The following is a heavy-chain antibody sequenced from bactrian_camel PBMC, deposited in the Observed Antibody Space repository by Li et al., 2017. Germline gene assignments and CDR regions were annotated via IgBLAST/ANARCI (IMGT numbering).Heavy chain of an antibody. CDR1: GFTFSSYW. V-gene: IGHV3S25*01. J-gene: IGHJ6*01. CDR2: SISGGGIT. Sequence: QLVESGGGLVQPGGSLRLSCAASGFTFSSYWMYWVRQAPGKGLEWVSSISGGGITYYADSVEGRFTMSRDNAENTVYLQMNSLKPEDTGVYYCVRYGPVPGTVVAATTLAFGYRGQGTQVTVS. D-gene: IGHD6*01. CDR3: VRYGPVPGTVVAATTLAFGY.